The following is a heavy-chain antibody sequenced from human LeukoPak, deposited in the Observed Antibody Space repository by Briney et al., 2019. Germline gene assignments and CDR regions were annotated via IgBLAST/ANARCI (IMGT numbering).Heavy chain of an antibody. D-gene: IGHD6-13*01. J-gene: IGHJ4*02. Sequence: SETLSLTCTVSGGSMSSYYWSWIRQPPGKGLEYIGYIYYTGSTYHNPSLRSRVTISVDTSKNQFSLRLSSVTAADTAVYYCARDARAGNFDYWGQGILVTVSS. CDR1: GGSMSSYY. CDR2: IYYTGST. CDR3: ARDARAGNFDY. V-gene: IGHV4-59*01.